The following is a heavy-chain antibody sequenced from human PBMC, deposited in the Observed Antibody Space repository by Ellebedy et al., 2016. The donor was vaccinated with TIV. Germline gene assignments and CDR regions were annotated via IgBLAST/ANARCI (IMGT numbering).Heavy chain of an antibody. CDR2: ISYSGRDT. D-gene: IGHD4-17*01. CDR3: AKGGGAVTPFDP. Sequence: GESLKISXAASGFTFSSYSMNWVRQAPGKGLEWVSTISYSGRDTWYADSVKGRFTISRDNSKNTLYLQMSSLRVDDTAVYYCAKGGGAVTPFDPWGQGALVSVSS. V-gene: IGHV3-23*01. CDR1: GFTFSSYS. J-gene: IGHJ5*02.